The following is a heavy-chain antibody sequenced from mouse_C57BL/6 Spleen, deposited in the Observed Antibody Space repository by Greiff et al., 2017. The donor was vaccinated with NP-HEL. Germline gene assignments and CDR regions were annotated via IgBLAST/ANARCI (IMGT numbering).Heavy chain of an antibody. CDR3: TRQYYYGSSYDGYAMDY. CDR1: GFTFSDAW. Sequence: EVKLMESGGGLVQPGGSMKLSCAASGFTFSDAWMDWVRQSPEKGLEWVAEIRNKANNHATYYAESVKGRFTISRDDSKSSVYLQMNSLRAEDTGIYYCTRQYYYGSSYDGYAMDYWGQGTSVTVSS. J-gene: IGHJ4*01. V-gene: IGHV6-6*01. D-gene: IGHD1-1*01. CDR2: IRNKANNHAT.